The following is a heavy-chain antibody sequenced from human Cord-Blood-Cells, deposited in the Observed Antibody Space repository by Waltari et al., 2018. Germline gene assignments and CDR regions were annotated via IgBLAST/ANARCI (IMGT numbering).Heavy chain of an antibody. D-gene: IGHD4-17*01. CDR2: IYYSGST. J-gene: IGHJ4*02. CDR3: ARSHTVNFDY. CDR1: GGSISSSSYY. Sequence: QLQLQESGPGLVKPSETLSLTCTVSGGSISSSSYYWGWIRQPPGKGLEWIGSIYYSGSTDYNPSLKSRVTISVDTSKNQFSLKLSSVTAADTAVYYCARSHTVNFDYWGQGTLVTVSS. V-gene: IGHV4-39*01.